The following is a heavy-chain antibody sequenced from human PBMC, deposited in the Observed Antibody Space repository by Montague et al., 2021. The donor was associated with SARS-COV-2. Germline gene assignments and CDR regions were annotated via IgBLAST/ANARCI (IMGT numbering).Heavy chain of an antibody. J-gene: IGHJ6*02. D-gene: IGHD2-2*01. CDR1: GFTFTHYE. CDR2: ISSSGSII. V-gene: IGHV3-48*03. CDR3: ARDREYCSSASCYVIYYGMDV. Sequence: SLRLSCAASGFTFTHYEMNWVRQAPGKGLEWVSYISSSGSIIYYADSVKGRFTISRDVAKNSLYLQMSSLRAEDTAVYYCARDREYCSSASCYVIYYGMDVWGPGTTVTVSS.